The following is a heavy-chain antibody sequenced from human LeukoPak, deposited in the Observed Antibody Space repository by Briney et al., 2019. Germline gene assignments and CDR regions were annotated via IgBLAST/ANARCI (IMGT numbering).Heavy chain of an antibody. CDR2: ISSSSSTI. V-gene: IGHV3-48*01. Sequence: GGSLRLSCAASGFTFSSYSMNWVRQAPGKGREWVSYISSSSSTIYYADSVKGRFTISRDNAKNSLYLQTNSLRAEDTAVYYCARAGEVTAAIRDAFDIWGQGTMVTVSS. CDR3: ARAGEVTAAIRDAFDI. CDR1: GFTFSSYS. D-gene: IGHD2-2*02. J-gene: IGHJ3*02.